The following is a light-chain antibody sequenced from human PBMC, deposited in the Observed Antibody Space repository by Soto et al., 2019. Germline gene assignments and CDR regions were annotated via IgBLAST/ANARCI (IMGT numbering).Light chain of an antibody. Sequence: EIVLTQSPGTLSLSPGERATLSCRSSQSVSSSYLACYQHKPGQAPRLLISGASRRATGIPDRFSGAGSGTDFTLTISRLEPEDFALYYCQQHDILPITFGQGTRLEIK. CDR3: QQHDILPIT. V-gene: IGKV3-20*01. CDR1: QSVSSSY. J-gene: IGKJ5*01. CDR2: GAS.